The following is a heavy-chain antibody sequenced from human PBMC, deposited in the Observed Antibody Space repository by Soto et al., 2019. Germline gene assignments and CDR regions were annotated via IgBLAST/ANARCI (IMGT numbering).Heavy chain of an antibody. D-gene: IGHD6-13*01. CDR3: ARAQQQLADYYYYYMDV. Sequence: GGSLRLSCAASGFTFISYSMNWVRQAPGKGLEWVSYISSSSSTIYYADSVKGRFTISRDNAKNSLYLQMNSLRAEDTAVYYCARAQQQLADYYYYYMDVWGKGTTVTAP. J-gene: IGHJ6*03. V-gene: IGHV3-48*01. CDR1: GFTFISYS. CDR2: ISSSSSTI.